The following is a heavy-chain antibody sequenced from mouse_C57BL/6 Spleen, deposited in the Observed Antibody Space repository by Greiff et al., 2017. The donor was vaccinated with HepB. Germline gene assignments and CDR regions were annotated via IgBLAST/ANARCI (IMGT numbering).Heavy chain of an antibody. Sequence: EVQLQQSGPVLVKPGASVKMSCKASGYTFTDYYMNWVKQSHGKSLEWIGVINPYNGGTSYNQKFKGKATLTVDKSSSTAYMELNSLTSEDSAVYYCARGGITPSAMDYWGQGTSVTVSS. CDR3: ARGGITPSAMDY. D-gene: IGHD1-1*01. CDR1: GYTFTDYY. J-gene: IGHJ4*01. V-gene: IGHV1-19*01. CDR2: INPYNGGT.